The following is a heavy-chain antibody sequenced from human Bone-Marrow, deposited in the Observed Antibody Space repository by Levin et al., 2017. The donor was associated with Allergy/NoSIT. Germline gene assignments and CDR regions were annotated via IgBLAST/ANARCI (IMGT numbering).Heavy chain of an antibody. Sequence: GESLKISCAASGFTLKTYSMNWVRQAPGKGLEWVSYISRSSGTIFYADSVKGRFTISRDNAKNSLFLQMNSLRAEDTAFYYCAKDTIVELGNRREGVFDVWGHGTMVIVSS. V-gene: IGHV3-48*04. CDR1: GFTLKTYS. CDR3: AKDTIVELGNRREGVFDV. D-gene: IGHD3-3*01. J-gene: IGHJ3*01. CDR2: ISRSSGTI.